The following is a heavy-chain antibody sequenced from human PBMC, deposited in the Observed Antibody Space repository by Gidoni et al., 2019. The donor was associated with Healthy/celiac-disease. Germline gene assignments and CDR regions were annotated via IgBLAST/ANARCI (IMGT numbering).Heavy chain of an antibody. CDR2: IYTSGST. D-gene: IGHD3-3*01. CDR3: ASSGFVEWLFDPRRNAEYFQH. J-gene: IGHJ1*01. Sequence: QVQLQESGPGLVKPSQTLSLTCTASGGSIRRGRYYCSWIRQPAGKGLEWIGRIYTSGSTNYNPSRKSRVTISVDTSKNQFSLKLSSVTAADTAVYYCASSGFVEWLFDPRRNAEYFQHWGQGTLVTVSS. CDR1: GGSIRRGRYY. V-gene: IGHV4-61*02.